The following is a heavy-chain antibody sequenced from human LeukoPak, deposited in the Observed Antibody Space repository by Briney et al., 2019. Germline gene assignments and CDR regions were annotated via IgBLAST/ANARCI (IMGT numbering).Heavy chain of an antibody. CDR3: ARFRGGYNWFDP. J-gene: IGHJ5*02. CDR1: GGPISSYY. CDR2: IYYSGST. Sequence: SETLSLTCTVSGGPISSYYWSWIRQPPGKGLEWIGYIYYSGSTNYNPSLKSRVTISVDTSKNQFSLKLSSVTAADTAVYYCARFRGGYNWFDPWGQGTLVTVSS. D-gene: IGHD3-10*01. V-gene: IGHV4-59*01.